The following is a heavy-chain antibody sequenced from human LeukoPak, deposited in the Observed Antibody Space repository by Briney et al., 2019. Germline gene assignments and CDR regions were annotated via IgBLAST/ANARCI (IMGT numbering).Heavy chain of an antibody. V-gene: IGHV4-4*02. J-gene: IGHJ5*02. CDR2: IYHSGST. D-gene: IGHD2-15*01. Sequence: SETLSLTCAVSGGSISSSNWWSWVRQPPGKGLEWIGEIYHSGSTNYNPSLKSRVTISVDKSKNQFSLRLSSVTAADTAVYYCASVVVAATILNWFDPWGQGTLVTVSS. CDR3: ASVVVAATILNWFDP. CDR1: GGSISSSNW.